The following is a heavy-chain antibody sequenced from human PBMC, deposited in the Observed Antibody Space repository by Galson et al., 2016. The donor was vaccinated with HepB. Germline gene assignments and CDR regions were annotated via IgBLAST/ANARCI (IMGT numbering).Heavy chain of an antibody. D-gene: IGHD3-3*01. V-gene: IGHV3-53*01. CDR2: IYSGGNT. J-gene: IGHJ3*02. CDR1: GFIFRNYQ. Sequence: SLRLSCAASGFIFRNYQMSWVRQAPGKGPEWVSVIYSGGNTYYADSVKGRFTISRDDSENKLYLHMNSLKADDTAVYFCAKDLISGNGVYDAFEIRGQGTMVTVSS. CDR3: AKDLISGNGVYDAFEI.